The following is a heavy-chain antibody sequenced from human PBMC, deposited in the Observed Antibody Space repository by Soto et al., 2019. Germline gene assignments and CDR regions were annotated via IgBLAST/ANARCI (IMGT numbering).Heavy chain of an antibody. V-gene: IGHV4-34*01. CDR1: GGSFSGYY. Sequence: SETLSLTCAVYGGSFSGYYWSWIRQPPGKGLEWIGEINHSGSTNYNPSLKSRVTISVDTSKNQFSLKLSSVTAADTAVYYCARGGYDILTGYTMVFDYWGQGTLVTVSS. J-gene: IGHJ4*02. D-gene: IGHD3-9*01. CDR3: ARGGYDILTGYTMVFDY. CDR2: INHSGST.